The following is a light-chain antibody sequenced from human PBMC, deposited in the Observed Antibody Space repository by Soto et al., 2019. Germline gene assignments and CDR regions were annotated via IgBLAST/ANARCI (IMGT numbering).Light chain of an antibody. J-gene: IGKJ1*01. CDR1: QSVSSN. CDR2: GAS. Sequence: EIVMTQSPATLSVSPGERATLSCRASQSVSSNLAWYQQKPGQAPRLLIYGASTRATGITDRFSGSGSAAEFTLTISNLQSEDLAIYYCQQYNKWPTFGQGTKVDIK. CDR3: QQYNKWPT. V-gene: IGKV3-15*01.